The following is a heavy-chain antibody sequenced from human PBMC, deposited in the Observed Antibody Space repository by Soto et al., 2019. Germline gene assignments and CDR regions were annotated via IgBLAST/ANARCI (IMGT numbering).Heavy chain of an antibody. Sequence: QVQLVESGGGVVQPGRSLRLSCAASGFTFSSYGMHWVRQAPGKGLEWVAVISYDGSNKYYADSVKGRFTISRDNSKNTLYLQMISLRAEDTAVYYCAKGTYDFSFDPWGQGTLVTVSS. D-gene: IGHD3-3*01. CDR1: GFTFSSYG. CDR3: AKGTYDFSFDP. V-gene: IGHV3-30*18. CDR2: ISYDGSNK. J-gene: IGHJ5*02.